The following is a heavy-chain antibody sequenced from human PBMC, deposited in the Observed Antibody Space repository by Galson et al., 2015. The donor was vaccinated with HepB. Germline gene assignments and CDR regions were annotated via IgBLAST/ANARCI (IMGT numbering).Heavy chain of an antibody. V-gene: IGHV3-7*01. Sequence: SLRLSCAASGFTFSNYWLGWVRQAPGKGLEWVAHMKQDGSEKYFVDSVKGRFTISRDNAKNSLYLQMNSLRAEDTAVYYCARENYFDYWGQGTLVTVSS. CDR3: ARENYFDY. J-gene: IGHJ4*02. CDR1: GFTFSNYW. CDR2: MKQDGSEK.